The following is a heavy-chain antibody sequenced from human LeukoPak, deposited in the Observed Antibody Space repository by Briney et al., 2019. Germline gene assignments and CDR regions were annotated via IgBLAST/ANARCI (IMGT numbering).Heavy chain of an antibody. CDR1: GYTFTSYY. J-gene: IGHJ4*02. CDR3: ARDFVGYCSGGSCYQKPGDY. V-gene: IGHV1-46*01. CDR2: INSSGGST. Sequence: ASVKVSCKASGYTFTSYYMHWVRQAPGQGLEWMGIINSSGGSTSYAQKFQGRVTMTRDMSTSTVYMELSSLRSEDTAVYYCARDFVGYCSGGSCYQKPGDYWGQGTLVTVSS. D-gene: IGHD2-15*01.